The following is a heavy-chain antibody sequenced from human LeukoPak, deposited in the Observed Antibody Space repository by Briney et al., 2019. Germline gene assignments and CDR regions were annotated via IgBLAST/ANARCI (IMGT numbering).Heavy chain of an antibody. CDR3: ARDRAKQSGYSYGTQYYFDY. CDR1: GGSISNYY. J-gene: IGHJ4*02. D-gene: IGHD5-18*01. V-gene: IGHV4-59*01. CDR2: IYYSGST. Sequence: PSETLSLTRTVSGGSISNYYWSWIRQPPGKGLEWIGYIYYSGSTNYNPSLKSRVTISVDTSKNQFSLKLSSVTAADTAVYYCARDRAKQSGYSYGTQYYFDYWGQGTLVTVSS.